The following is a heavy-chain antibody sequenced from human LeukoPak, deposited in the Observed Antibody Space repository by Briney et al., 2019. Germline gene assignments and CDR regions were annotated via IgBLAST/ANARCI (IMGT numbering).Heavy chain of an antibody. CDR3: AKDRKVAGTALDY. D-gene: IGHD6-19*01. CDR1: GFTFSSYG. V-gene: IGHV3-30*18. Sequence: GGSLRLSCAAPGFTFSSYGMHWVRQAPGKGLEWVAVISYDGSNKYYADSVKGRFTISRDNSKNTLYLQMNSLRAEDTAVYYCAKDRKVAGTALDYWGQGTLVTVSS. CDR2: ISYDGSNK. J-gene: IGHJ4*02.